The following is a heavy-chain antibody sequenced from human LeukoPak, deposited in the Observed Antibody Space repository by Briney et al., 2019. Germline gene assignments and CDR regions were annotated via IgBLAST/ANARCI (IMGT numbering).Heavy chain of an antibody. CDR3: ARGWQVDYFDY. Sequence: GGSLRLSCAASGFTFDDYGMSWVPQAPGKGLEWVSGINWNGGSTGYADSVKGRFTISRDNAKNSLYLQMNSLRAEDTAVYYCARGWQVDYFDYWGQGTLVTVSS. CDR1: GFTFDDYG. D-gene: IGHD5-24*01. J-gene: IGHJ4*02. CDR2: INWNGGST. V-gene: IGHV3-20*04.